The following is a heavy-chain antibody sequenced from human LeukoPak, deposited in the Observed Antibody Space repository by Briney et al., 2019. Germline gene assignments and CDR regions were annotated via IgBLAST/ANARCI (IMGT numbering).Heavy chain of an antibody. CDR3: AKERGYSYGHPFDY. J-gene: IGHJ4*02. CDR1: GFTLSSHW. Sequence: GGSLRLSCAASGFTLSSHWMTWVRQAPGKGLEWVAVILYDGSNKYYADSVRSRITISRDNSKNTLYLQMNSLRAEDTAVYYCAKERGYSYGHPFDYWGQGTLVTVSS. V-gene: IGHV3-30*18. D-gene: IGHD5-18*01. CDR2: ILYDGSNK.